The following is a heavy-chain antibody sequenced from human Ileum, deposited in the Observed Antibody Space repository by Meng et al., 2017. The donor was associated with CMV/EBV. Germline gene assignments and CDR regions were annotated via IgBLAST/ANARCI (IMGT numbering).Heavy chain of an antibody. D-gene: IGHD4-11*01. J-gene: IGHJ5*02. CDR3: ARTTTVTTFWFDL. CDR2: IYPGDSDT. V-gene: IGHV5-51*01. CDR1: GFTVSSNY. Sequence: GGSLRLSCAASGFTVSSNYMSWVRQAPGKGLEWMGIIYPGDSDTRYSPSFQGQVTISADKSISTAYLLWNSLKASDTAMYYCARTTTVTTFWFDLWGQGTLVTVSS.